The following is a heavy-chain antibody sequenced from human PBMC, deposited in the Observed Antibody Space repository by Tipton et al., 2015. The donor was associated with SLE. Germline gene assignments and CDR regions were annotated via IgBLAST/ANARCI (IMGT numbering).Heavy chain of an antibody. CDR2: INHSGST. CDR3: ARGANSHNFDY. D-gene: IGHD5-18*01. J-gene: IGHJ4*02. CDR1: GGSFSGYY. Sequence: TLSLTCAVYGGSFSGYYWSWIRQPPGKGLEWIGEINHSGSTNYNPSLKSRVTISVDTSKNQFSLKLNSVAAADTAVYYCARGANSHNFDYWGQGTLVTVSS. V-gene: IGHV4-34*01.